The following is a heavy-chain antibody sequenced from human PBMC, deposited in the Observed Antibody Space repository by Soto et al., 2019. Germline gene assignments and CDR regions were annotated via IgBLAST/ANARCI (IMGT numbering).Heavy chain of an antibody. CDR3: ARARYEGNYYYYYGMDV. CDR2: IYNSGST. Sequence: SETLSLTCTVSGASVSSSSYYWGWIRQPPGQGLEWIGSIYNSGSTDYNPSLKSRVIISVDTPKNQFSLKLSSVTAADTAVYYCARARYEGNYYYYYGMDVWGQGTTVTVSS. J-gene: IGHJ6*02. V-gene: IGHV4-39*07. D-gene: IGHD1-20*01. CDR1: GASVSSSSYY.